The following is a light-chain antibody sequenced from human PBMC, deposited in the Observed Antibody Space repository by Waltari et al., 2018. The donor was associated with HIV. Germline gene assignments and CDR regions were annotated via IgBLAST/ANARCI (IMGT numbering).Light chain of an antibody. Sequence: QSALTQPASVSGSPGQSITISCPGTSSDVGGDTYASWYQPHPGKAPKLMIYEVSNRPSGVSNRFSGSKSGNTASLTISGLQAEDEADYYCSSYTSSSTRVFGGGTNLTVL. V-gene: IGLV2-14*01. CDR2: EVS. CDR1: SSDVGGDTY. J-gene: IGLJ3*02. CDR3: SSYTSSSTRV.